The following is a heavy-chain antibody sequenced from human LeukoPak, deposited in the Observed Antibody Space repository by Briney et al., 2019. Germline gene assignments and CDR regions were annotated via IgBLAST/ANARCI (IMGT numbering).Heavy chain of an antibody. CDR3: AKERGYRYGFDFDY. V-gene: IGHV3-23*01. J-gene: IGHJ4*02. CDR1: GFTFSRYA. D-gene: IGHD5-18*01. Sequence: GGSLRLSCAASGFTFSRYAMSWVRHAPEKGLEWVSVISGSGGSTYYADSVKGRFTISRDNSKNTLYLQMNSLRAEDTAVYYCAKERGYRYGFDFDYWGQGTLVTVSS. CDR2: ISGSGGST.